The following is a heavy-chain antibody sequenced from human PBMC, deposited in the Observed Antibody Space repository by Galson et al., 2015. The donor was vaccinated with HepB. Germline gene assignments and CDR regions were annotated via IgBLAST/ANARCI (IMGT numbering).Heavy chain of an antibody. J-gene: IGHJ4*02. CDR2: IKQDGSEK. CDR3: ARESSSSWYPRFDY. Sequence: SLRLSCAASGFTFSNYWMNWVRQAPGKGLEWVANIKQDGSEKYYVDSVKGRFTISRDNAKNSLYLQMNSLRAEDTAVYYCARESSSSWYPRFDYWGQGTLVTVSS. V-gene: IGHV3-7*03. CDR1: GFTFSNYW. D-gene: IGHD6-13*01.